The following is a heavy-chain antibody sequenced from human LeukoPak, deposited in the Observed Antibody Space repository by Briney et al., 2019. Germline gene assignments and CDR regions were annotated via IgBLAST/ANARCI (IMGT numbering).Heavy chain of an antibody. CDR2: INSDGSST. J-gene: IGHJ4*02. D-gene: IGHD3-10*01. CDR1: GFTFSSYW. Sequence: PGGSLRLSCAASGFTFSSYWMHWVRQAPGEGLVWVSRINSDGSSTSYADSVKGRFTISRDNAKNTLYLQMNSLRAEDTAVYYCARDLGSGYWGQGTLVTVSS. V-gene: IGHV3-74*01. CDR3: ARDLGSGY.